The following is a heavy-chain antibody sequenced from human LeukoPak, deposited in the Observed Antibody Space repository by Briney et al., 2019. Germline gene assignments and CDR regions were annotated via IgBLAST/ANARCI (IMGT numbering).Heavy chain of an antibody. D-gene: IGHD2-15*01. J-gene: IGHJ4*02. V-gene: IGHV1-18*01. CDR3: ARDPCSGASCFYDQSFDY. Sequence: ASVKVSCKASGYTFTSYGISWVRQAPGQGLEWMGWITAYNGNTNYAQKFQGRVTMTTDTSTNTAFMDLRSLRPDDTAIYYCARDPCSGASCFYDQSFDYWGQGTLVTVSS. CDR1: GYTFTSYG. CDR2: ITAYNGNT.